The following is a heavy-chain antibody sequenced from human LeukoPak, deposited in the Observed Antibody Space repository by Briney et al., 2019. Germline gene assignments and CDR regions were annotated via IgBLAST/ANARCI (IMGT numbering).Heavy chain of an antibody. D-gene: IGHD6-13*01. J-gene: IGHJ4*02. V-gene: IGHV3-23*01. CDR1: GFTFSSYA. CDR3: AKDSSPYSSSWYGDY. Sequence: GGSLRLSCAASGFTFSSYAMSWVRQAPGKGLEWVSAISGSGGSTYYADSVRGRFTISRDNSKNTLYLQMNSLRAEDTAVYYCAKDSSPYSSSWYGDYWGQGTLVTVSS. CDR2: ISGSGGST.